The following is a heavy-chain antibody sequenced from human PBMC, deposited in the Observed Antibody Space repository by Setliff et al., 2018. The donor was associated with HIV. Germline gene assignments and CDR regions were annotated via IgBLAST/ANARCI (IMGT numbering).Heavy chain of an antibody. CDR2: FYYSGST. CDR3: ARTWQQRSYYFYMDV. Sequence: SETLSLTCTVSGGSISSHFWSWVRQPPGKGLEWIGFFYYSGSTNYNPSLKSRVTISVDTSKNQLSLKLTSVTAADTAVYYRARTWQQRSYYFYMDVWGKGTTVTVSS. D-gene: IGHD6-13*01. J-gene: IGHJ6*03. V-gene: IGHV4-59*11. CDR1: GGSISSHF.